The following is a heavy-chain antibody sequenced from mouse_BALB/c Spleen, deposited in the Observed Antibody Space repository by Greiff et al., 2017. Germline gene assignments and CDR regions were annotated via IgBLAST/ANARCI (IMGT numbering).Heavy chain of an antibody. CDR1: GFTFTDYY. D-gene: IGHD4-1*01. V-gene: IGHV7-3*02. CDR2: IRNKANGYTT. J-gene: IGHJ3*01. Sequence: EVQVVESGGGLVQPGGSLRLSCATSGFTFTDYYMSWVRQPPGKALEWLGFIRNKANGYTTEYSASVKGRFTISRDNSQSILYLQMNTLRAEDSATYYCARDTTGRFAYWGQGTLVTVSA. CDR3: ARDTTGRFAY.